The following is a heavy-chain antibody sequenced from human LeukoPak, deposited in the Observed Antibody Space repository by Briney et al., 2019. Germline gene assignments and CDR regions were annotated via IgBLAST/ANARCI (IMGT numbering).Heavy chain of an antibody. CDR3: ARDPGYYDGSEYFQH. Sequence: PGGSLRLSCAASGFTFSSYGMHWVRQAPGKGLEWVAVIWYDGSNKYYADSVKGRFTISRDNSKNTLYLQMNSLRAEDTAVYYCARDPGYYDGSEYFQHWGQGTLVTVSS. D-gene: IGHD3-22*01. V-gene: IGHV3-33*01. J-gene: IGHJ1*01. CDR1: GFTFSSYG. CDR2: IWYDGSNK.